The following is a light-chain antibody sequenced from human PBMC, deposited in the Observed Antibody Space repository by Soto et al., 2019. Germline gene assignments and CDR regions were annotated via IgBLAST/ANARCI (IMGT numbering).Light chain of an antibody. Sequence: SYELTQPPSVSVSPGQTASITCSGDKLGDKYACWYQQKPGQSPVLVIYQDSKRPSGIPERFSGYNSGNTATLTISGTKAMDDDDYYCQAWDSSTAVFGGGTKLTVL. CDR3: QAWDSSTAV. V-gene: IGLV3-1*01. CDR1: KLGDKY. CDR2: QDS. J-gene: IGLJ3*02.